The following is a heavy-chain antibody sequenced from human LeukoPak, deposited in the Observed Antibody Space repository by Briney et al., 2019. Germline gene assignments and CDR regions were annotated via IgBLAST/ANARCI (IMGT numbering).Heavy chain of an antibody. CDR1: GFTFDDYA. Sequence: PGGSLKLSCAASGFTFDDYAMHWVRQAPGKGLEWVSGISWNSGSIGYADSVKGRFTISRDNAKNSLYLQMNSLRAEDTAVYYCARPRLGDFWSGYTDAFDIWGQGTMVTVSS. CDR3: ARPRLGDFWSGYTDAFDI. D-gene: IGHD3-3*01. J-gene: IGHJ3*02. V-gene: IGHV3-9*01. CDR2: ISWNSGSI.